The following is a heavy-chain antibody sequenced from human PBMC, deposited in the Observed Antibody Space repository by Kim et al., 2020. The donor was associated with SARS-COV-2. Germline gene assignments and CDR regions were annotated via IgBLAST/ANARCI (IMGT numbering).Heavy chain of an antibody. CDR3: AKDGAARENYYYGMDV. CDR1: GFTFDDYA. J-gene: IGHJ6*02. Sequence: GGSLRLSCAASGFTFDDYAMHWVRQAPGKGLEWVSGISWNSGSIGYADSVKGRFTISRDNAKNSLYLQMNSLRAEDTALYYCAKDGAARENYYYGMDVWGQGTTVTVSS. CDR2: ISWNSGSI. D-gene: IGHD6-6*01. V-gene: IGHV3-9*01.